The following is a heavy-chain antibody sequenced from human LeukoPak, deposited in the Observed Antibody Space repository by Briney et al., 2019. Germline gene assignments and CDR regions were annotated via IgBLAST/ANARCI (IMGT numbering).Heavy chain of an antibody. D-gene: IGHD4-11*01. CDR2: INPNSGGT. Sequence: ASVKVSCKASGYTFTGYYMHWVRQAPGQGLEWMGWINPNSGGTNYAQKFQGRVTMTRDTSTSTVYMELSSLGSEDTAVYYCARQQGLQYLNFDYWGQGALVTVSS. J-gene: IGHJ4*02. V-gene: IGHV1-2*02. CDR1: GYTFTGYY. CDR3: ARQQGLQYLNFDY.